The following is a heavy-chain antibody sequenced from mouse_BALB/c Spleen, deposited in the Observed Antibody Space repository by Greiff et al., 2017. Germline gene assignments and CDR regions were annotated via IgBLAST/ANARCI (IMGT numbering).Heavy chain of an antibody. V-gene: IGHV1-15*01. CDR2: IDPETGGT. CDR3: TRGSIYDGSSWFAY. J-gene: IGHJ3*01. CDR1: GYTFTDYE. Sequence: VQLQQSGAELVRPGASVTLSCKASGYTFTDYEMHWVKQTPVHGLEWIGAIDPETGGTAYNQKFKGKATLTADKSSSTAYMELRSLTSEDSAVYYGTRGSIYDGSSWFAYWGQGTLVTVSA. D-gene: IGHD2-3*01.